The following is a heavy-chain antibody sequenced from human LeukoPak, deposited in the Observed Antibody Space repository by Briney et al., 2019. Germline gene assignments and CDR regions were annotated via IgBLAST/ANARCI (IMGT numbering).Heavy chain of an antibody. Sequence: SGGSLRLSCAASGFTFDDYTMHWVRHAPGKGLEWVSFTSWDGGSTYYADSVKGRFTISRDNSTNSLYLQMNSRRTEDTALYYCAKDMTVGEGELHQVAFDIWGQGTMVTVSS. CDR1: GFTFDDYT. D-gene: IGHD1-26*01. V-gene: IGHV3-43*01. CDR2: TSWDGGST. CDR3: AKDMTVGEGELHQVAFDI. J-gene: IGHJ3*02.